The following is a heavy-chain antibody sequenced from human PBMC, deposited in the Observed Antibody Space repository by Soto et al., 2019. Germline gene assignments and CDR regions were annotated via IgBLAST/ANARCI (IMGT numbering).Heavy chain of an antibody. Sequence: PSETLSLTCTVSGGSLSSGAYYWSWIRQHPGKGLEWIGYIYYSGSTYYNPSLESRVTLSVDTSKNQFSLKLSSVTAADTAVYYCARGRQSDILTGYYFRPIGYFQHWGQGTLVTVPQ. V-gene: IGHV4-31*03. CDR1: GGSLSSGAYY. CDR2: IYYSGST. J-gene: IGHJ1*01. CDR3: ARGRQSDILTGYYFRPIGYFQH. D-gene: IGHD3-9*01.